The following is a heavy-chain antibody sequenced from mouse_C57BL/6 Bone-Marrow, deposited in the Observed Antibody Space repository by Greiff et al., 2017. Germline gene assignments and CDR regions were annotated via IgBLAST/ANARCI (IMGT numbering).Heavy chain of an antibody. J-gene: IGHJ2*01. Sequence: VQLQQSGAELVRPGASVKLSCTASGFNIKDDYIHWVKQRPEQGLAWIGWIDPEIGDTAYASKFQGKATITSDTSSNTAYLQLSSLTSEDTAVYYCSSFDSNYFDFWGQGNPLTVAS. D-gene: IGHD2-5*01. CDR2: IDPEIGDT. V-gene: IGHV14-4*01. CDR3: SSFDSNYFDF. CDR1: GFNIKDDY.